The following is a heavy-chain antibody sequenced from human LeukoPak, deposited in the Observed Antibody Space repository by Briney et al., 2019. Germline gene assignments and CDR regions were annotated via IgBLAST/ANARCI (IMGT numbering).Heavy chain of an antibody. V-gene: IGHV3-48*02. Sequence: GGSLRLSCAASGFTFSSYSMNWVRQAPGKGLEWVSYITSSSSTIYHADSVKGRFTISRDNAKNSLYLQMNSLRDDDTAVYYCARSYSGKFDYWGQGTLVTVSS. CDR1: GFTFSSYS. CDR3: ARSYSGKFDY. CDR2: ITSSSSTI. D-gene: IGHD4-23*01. J-gene: IGHJ4*02.